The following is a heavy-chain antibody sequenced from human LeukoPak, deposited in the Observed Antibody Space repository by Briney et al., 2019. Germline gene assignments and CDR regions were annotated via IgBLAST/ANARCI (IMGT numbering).Heavy chain of an antibody. V-gene: IGHV3-15*01. Sequence: GGSLRLSCAASGFTFSNAWMRWVRRDPGKGLEWVGHIKSKTDGGTTNYAAPVKGRFTISRDDSKNTLYLQMNSLKTEDTAVYYCTTERLVNDYWGQGTLVTVSS. D-gene: IGHD3-10*01. CDR1: GFTFSNAW. CDR3: TTERLVNDY. J-gene: IGHJ4*02. CDR2: IKSKTDGGTT.